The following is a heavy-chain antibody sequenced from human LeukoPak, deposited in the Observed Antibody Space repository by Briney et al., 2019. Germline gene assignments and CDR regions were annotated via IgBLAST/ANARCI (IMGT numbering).Heavy chain of an antibody. V-gene: IGHV4-61*01. D-gene: IGHD3-3*01. CDR1: GGSIGSSSYY. CDR2: IYYSGST. Sequence: SETLSLTCSVSGGSIGSSSYYWSWIRQPPGKGLEWIGYIYYSGSTNYNPSLKSRVTISVDTSKNQFSLKLSSVTAADTAVYYCASSSPRNFWSGYYTRAYYYYYMDVWGKGTTVTVSS. CDR3: ASSSPRNFWSGYYTRAYYYYYMDV. J-gene: IGHJ6*03.